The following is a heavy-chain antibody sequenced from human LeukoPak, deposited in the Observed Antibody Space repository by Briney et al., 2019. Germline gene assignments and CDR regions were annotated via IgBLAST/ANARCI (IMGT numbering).Heavy chain of an antibody. D-gene: IGHD6-6*01. CDR1: GGSFSGYY. J-gene: IGHJ6*03. Sequence: SETLSLTCAVYGGSFSGYYWSWIRQPPGKGLEWIGEINHSGSTNYNPSLKSRVTISVDTSKNQFSLKLSSVTAADTAVYYCARNLEYSSSYYMDVWGKGTTVTVSS. V-gene: IGHV4-34*09. CDR3: ARNLEYSSSYYMDV. CDR2: INHSGST.